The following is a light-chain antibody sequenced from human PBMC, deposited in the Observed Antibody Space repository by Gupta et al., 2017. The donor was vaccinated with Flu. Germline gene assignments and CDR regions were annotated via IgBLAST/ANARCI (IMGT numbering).Light chain of an antibody. V-gene: IGKV1-16*01. J-gene: IGKJ4*01. CDR1: RAIDYY. CDR3: QQYSSYPHT. Sequence: PSPLSASVGDRVTITCRASRAIDYYLAWFQQKPGKAPESLIYAASRLQSGVPSRISGSGSGTDFTLTISGLQPGDSATYYCQQYSSYPHTFGGGTKVEIK. CDR2: AAS.